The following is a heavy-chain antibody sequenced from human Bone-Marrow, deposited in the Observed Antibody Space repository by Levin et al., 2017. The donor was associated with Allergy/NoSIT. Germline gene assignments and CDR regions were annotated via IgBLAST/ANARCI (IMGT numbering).Heavy chain of an antibody. CDR1: GDSISSGYYY. CDR2: VFQSGST. V-gene: IGHV4-39*07. CDR3: ARSLAVAGNRFDF. Sequence: HSQTLSLTCTVSGDSISSGYYYWDWIRQSPGKGLEWIGNVFQSGSTSYNPSLQSRVTISVDTSQNQFSLKMTSVTAADTAFYYCARSLAVAGNRFDFWGQGILVTVSS. J-gene: IGHJ4*02. D-gene: IGHD6-19*01.